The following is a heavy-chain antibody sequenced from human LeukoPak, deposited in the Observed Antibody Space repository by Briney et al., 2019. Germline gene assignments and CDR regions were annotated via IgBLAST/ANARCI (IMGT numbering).Heavy chain of an antibody. J-gene: IGHJ4*02. CDR2: IYYSGST. Sequence: TLSLTCTVSGGSLSSDDYYWSWIRQPPGKGLEWIGYIYYSGSTYYNPSLKSRVTISVDTSKNQFSLKLSSVTAADTAVYYCARVYYYGSGSFDYWGQGTLVTVSS. V-gene: IGHV4-30-4*01. CDR1: GGSLSSDDYY. CDR3: ARVYYYGSGSFDY. D-gene: IGHD3-10*01.